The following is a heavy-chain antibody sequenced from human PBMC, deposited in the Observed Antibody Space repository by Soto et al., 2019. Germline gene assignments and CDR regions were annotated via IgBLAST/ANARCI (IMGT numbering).Heavy chain of an antibody. J-gene: IGHJ6*02. Sequence: QVQLQESGPGLVKPSGTLSLTCAVSGGSISSSNWWSWVRQPPGKGLEWIGEIYHSGSTNYNPSLKSRVTISVDKSKNQFSLKLSSVTAADTAVYYCARHTGCSGGSCRYYYGMDVWGQGTTVTVSS. CDR3: ARHTGCSGGSCRYYYGMDV. V-gene: IGHV4-4*02. CDR1: GGSISSSNW. D-gene: IGHD2-15*01. CDR2: IYHSGST.